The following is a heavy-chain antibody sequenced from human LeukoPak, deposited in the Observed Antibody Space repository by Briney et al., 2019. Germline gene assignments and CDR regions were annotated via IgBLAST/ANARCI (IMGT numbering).Heavy chain of an antibody. CDR1: GDSVSSGTYY. CDR3: ARGPYV. J-gene: IGHJ3*01. CDR2: ISYSGST. Sequence: PSETLSLTCTVSGDSVSSGTYYWSWVRQPPGKGLEWIGFISYSGSTNYNPSLKSRITISVDMSKIQFSLKVRSVTAADTAVYYCARGPYVWGQGTMVTVSS. V-gene: IGHV4-61*01.